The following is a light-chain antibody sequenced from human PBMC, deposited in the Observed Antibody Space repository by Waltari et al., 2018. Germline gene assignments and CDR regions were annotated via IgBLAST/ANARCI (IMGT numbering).Light chain of an antibody. J-gene: IGLJ3*02. CDR2: NDN. Sequence: QSVLTPPPSASGTPGQRVTISCAGGSSNLGSNTVNWYQHLPGTAPKLLIYNDNQRPSGVPDRFSGSKSGTSASLAISGLQSEDEVDYYCAAWDDSLNDQVFGGGTKLTVL. CDR1: SSNLGSNT. CDR3: AAWDDSLNDQV. V-gene: IGLV1-44*01.